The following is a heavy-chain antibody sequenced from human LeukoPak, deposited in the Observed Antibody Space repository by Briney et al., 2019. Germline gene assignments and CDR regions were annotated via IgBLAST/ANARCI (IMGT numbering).Heavy chain of an antibody. CDR3: ARGARGAGYNFDY. D-gene: IGHD5-24*01. J-gene: IGHJ4*02. CDR1: GGSISNSF. Sequence: PSETLSLTCSVSGGSISNSFWTWIRQPPGKGLEWIGCIFYSGSTNYNPSLKSRVTISVDTSKNQLSLKVTSVTAADTAVYYCARGARGAGYNFDYWGQGTRVSVSS. V-gene: IGHV4-59*01. CDR2: IFYSGST.